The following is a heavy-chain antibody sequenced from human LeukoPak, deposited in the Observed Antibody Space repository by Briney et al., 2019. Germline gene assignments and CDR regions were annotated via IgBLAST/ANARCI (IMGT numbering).Heavy chain of an antibody. CDR2: IYRGGST. Sequence: GGSLRLSCAASGFTVSSNYMSWVRQAPGKGLEWVSVIYRGGSTYYADSVKGRFTISRDNSKNTLYLQMNSLRAEDTAVYYCARFHDYGSSWFDPWGQGTLVTVSS. CDR3: ARFHDYGSSWFDP. J-gene: IGHJ5*02. D-gene: IGHD4-17*01. CDR1: GFTVSSNY. V-gene: IGHV3-66*02.